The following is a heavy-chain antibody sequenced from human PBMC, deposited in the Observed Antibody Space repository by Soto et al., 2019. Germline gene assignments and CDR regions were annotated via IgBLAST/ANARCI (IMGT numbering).Heavy chain of an antibody. D-gene: IGHD3-9*01. V-gene: IGHV5-51*03. CDR1: GYKYTIYW. Sequence: EVQLVQSGAEVKKPGESLKISCQASGYKYTIYWIGWVRQMPGKGLEWMGIIYPRDSDTRYSPSFQDQVTISADKSTSTAYRQWSSLKASDTAMYYCARRPYYDILTGYLDIFDIWGQGTMVTVSS. CDR2: IYPRDSDT. CDR3: ARRPYYDILTGYLDIFDI. J-gene: IGHJ3*02.